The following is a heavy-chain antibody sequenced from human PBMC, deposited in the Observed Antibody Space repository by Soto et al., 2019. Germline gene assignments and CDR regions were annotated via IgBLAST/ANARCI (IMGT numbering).Heavy chain of an antibody. CDR3: ARSYWSGYYTWFDP. J-gene: IGHJ5*02. V-gene: IGHV3-11*01. CDR2: ISSSGSTI. CDR1: GFTFSDYY. Sequence: GGSLRLSCAASGFTFSDYYMSWIRQAPGKGLEWVSYISSSGSTIYYADSVRGRFTISRDNAKNSLYLQMNSLRAEDTAVYYCARSYWSGYYTWFDPWGQGTLVTVSS. D-gene: IGHD3-3*01.